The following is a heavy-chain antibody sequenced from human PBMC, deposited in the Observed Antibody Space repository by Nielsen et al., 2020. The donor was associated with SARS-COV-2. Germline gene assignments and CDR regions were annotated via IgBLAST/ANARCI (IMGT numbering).Heavy chain of an antibody. J-gene: IGHJ4*02. Sequence: GESLKISCAASGFAFRTHSMNWLRQAPGEGLEWISYISSGGHSIYYADSVKGRFTISRDNAKNSLYLQMNSLRDEDTAVYYCVRGEFGDYRISVWGQGTLVTVSS. CDR3: VRGEFGDYRISV. CDR1: GFAFRTHS. CDR2: ISSGGHSI. V-gene: IGHV3-48*02. D-gene: IGHD2-21*02.